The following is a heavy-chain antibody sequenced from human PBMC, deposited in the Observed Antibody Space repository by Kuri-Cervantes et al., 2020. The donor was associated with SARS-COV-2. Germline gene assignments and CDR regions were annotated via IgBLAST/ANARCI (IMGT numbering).Heavy chain of an antibody. D-gene: IGHD2-2*01. CDR3: ARETVVPAAGVGMDV. CDR2: IIPIFGTA. CDR1: GGTFSSYA. J-gene: IGHJ6*02. V-gene: IGHV1-69*13. Sequence: SVKVSCKASGGTFSSYAISWVRQAPGQGLEWTGGIIPIFGTANYAQKFQGRVTITADESTSTAYMELSSLRSEDTTVYYCARETVVPAAGVGMDVWGQGTTVTVSS.